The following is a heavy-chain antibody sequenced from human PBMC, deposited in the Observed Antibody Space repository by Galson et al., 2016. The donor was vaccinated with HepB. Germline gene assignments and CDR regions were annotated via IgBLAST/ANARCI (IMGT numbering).Heavy chain of an antibody. CDR3: ARDGGITGTTDWFDP. J-gene: IGHJ5*02. CDR2: INSDGSST. D-gene: IGHD1-7*01. V-gene: IGHV3-74*01. Sequence: SLRLSCAASGFTFSSYWMDWVRQAPGKGLVWVSRINSDGSSTSYADSVKGRFTISRDNAKNTLYLQMNSLRAEDTAVYYCARDGGITGTTDWFDPWGQGTLVTVCS. CDR1: GFTFSSYW.